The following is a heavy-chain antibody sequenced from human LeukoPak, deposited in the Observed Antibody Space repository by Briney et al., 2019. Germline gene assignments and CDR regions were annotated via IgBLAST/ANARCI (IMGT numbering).Heavy chain of an antibody. Sequence: PGGSLRLSCAAFGFTFSSYWMHWVRQAPGKGLVWVSRINSDGSSTSYADSVKGRFTISRDNAKNTLYLQMNSLRAEDTAVYYCARGLAAAGMSYYYYYMDVWGKGTTVTVSS. D-gene: IGHD6-13*01. J-gene: IGHJ6*03. V-gene: IGHV3-74*01. CDR1: GFTFSSYW. CDR2: INSDGSST. CDR3: ARGLAAAGMSYYYYYMDV.